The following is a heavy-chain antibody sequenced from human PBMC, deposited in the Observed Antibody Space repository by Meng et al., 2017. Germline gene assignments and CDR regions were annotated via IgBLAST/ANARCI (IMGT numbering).Heavy chain of an antibody. D-gene: IGHD3-10*01. J-gene: IGHJ4*02. V-gene: IGHV4-39*07. CDR3: ARSMVRGVIRYYFDY. CDR2: IYYSGST. CDR1: GGSISSSSYY. Sequence: QLQLQESGQGLVRPSGTLSLTCTVSGGSISSSSYYWGWIRQPPGKGLEWIGSIYYSGSTYYNPSLKSRVTISVDTSKNQFSLKLSSVTAADTAVYYCARSMVRGVIRYYFDYWGQGTLVTVSS.